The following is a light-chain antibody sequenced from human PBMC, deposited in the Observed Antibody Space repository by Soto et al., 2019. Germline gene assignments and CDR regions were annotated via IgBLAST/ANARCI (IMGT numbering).Light chain of an antibody. Sequence: EIVMTESPATLSVSPGERATLSCRASQSVSSSYLAWYQQKLGQAPRLLIYGASTRATGIPARFSGSGSGTEFILTISSLQSEDFAVYYCQQYNNWPPLTFGQGTRLEI. V-gene: IGKV3D-15*01. CDR2: GAS. CDR1: QSVSSSY. CDR3: QQYNNWPPLT. J-gene: IGKJ5*01.